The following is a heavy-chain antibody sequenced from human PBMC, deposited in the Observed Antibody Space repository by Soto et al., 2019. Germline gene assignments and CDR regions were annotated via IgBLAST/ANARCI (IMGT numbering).Heavy chain of an antibody. D-gene: IGHD6-13*01. CDR1: GGSISTSGYY. CDR2: IYYTGST. J-gene: IGHJ4*02. CDR3: ARYSSSWAFDY. Sequence: QVQLQESGPRLLKPSETLSLSCTVSGGSISTSGYYWAWIRQPPGKGLEWIGNIYYTGSTYYNPSLERRLVMSGDTSKKQFSLRLNSVTAADTAVYYCARYSSSWAFDYWGQGTLVAVSS. V-gene: IGHV4-39*01.